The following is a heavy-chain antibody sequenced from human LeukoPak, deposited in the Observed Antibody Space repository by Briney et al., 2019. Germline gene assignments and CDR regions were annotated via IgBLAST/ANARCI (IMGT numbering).Heavy chain of an antibody. V-gene: IGHV1-8*01. D-gene: IGHD6-19*01. CDR1: GYTFTSYD. CDR3: ARSGKHSSGWYMFDY. Sequence: ASVKVSCKASGYTFTSYDINWVRQATGQGLEWMGWMNPNSGNTGYAQRFQGRVTMTRNTSISTAYMELSSLRSEDTAVYYCARSGKHSSGWYMFDYWGQGTLVTVSS. CDR2: MNPNSGNT. J-gene: IGHJ4*02.